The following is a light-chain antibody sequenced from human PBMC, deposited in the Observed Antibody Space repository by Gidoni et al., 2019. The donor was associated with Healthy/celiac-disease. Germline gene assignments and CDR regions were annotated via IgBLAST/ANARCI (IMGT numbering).Light chain of an antibody. CDR1: QDISNY. V-gene: IGKV1-33*01. CDR2: DAS. CDR3: QQYDNLPT. Sequence: IQMTQSPSPLSSSVGDRVTITCQAGQDISNYLNWYQQKPGKAPKLLIYDASNLETGVPSRFSGSGSGTDFTFTISSLQPEDIATYYCQQYDNLPTFGPXTKVDIK. J-gene: IGKJ3*01.